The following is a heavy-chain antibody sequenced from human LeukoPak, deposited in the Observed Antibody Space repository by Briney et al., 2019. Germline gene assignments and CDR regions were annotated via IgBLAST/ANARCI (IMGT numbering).Heavy chain of an antibody. CDR2: ISSSSSTI. D-gene: IGHD3-3*01. CDR3: AKDTGSPADAITMEDNAFDI. CDR1: GFTFSSNS. V-gene: IGHV3-48*04. J-gene: IGHJ3*02. Sequence: GGSLRLSCAASGFTFSSNSMNWVRQAPGKGLEWVSYISSSSSTIYYADSVKGRFTIPRDNAKNSLYLQMESLRAEDTAVYYCAKDTGSPADAITMEDNAFDIWGQGTMVTVSS.